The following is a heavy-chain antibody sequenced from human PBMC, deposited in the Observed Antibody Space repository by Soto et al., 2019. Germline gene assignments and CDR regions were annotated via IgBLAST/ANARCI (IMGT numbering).Heavy chain of an antibody. V-gene: IGHV3-23*01. D-gene: IGHD2-21*02. Sequence: GGSLRLSCAASGFTFANYAMSWVRQAPGKGLEWVSGITSSGGSTYYADSVKGRFTISRDNSKNTLYLQMNSLRAEDTAVYYCAKDPEVVVTAPDYWGQGTLVTVSS. CDR2: ITSSGGST. CDR1: GFTFANYA. CDR3: AKDPEVVVTAPDY. J-gene: IGHJ4*02.